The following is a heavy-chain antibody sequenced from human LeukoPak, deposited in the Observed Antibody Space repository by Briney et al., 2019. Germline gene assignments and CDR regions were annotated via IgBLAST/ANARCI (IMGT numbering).Heavy chain of an antibody. Sequence: KPSETLSLTCTVSGGSISSYYWSWIRQPAGKGLEWIGRIYTSGSTNYNPSLKSRVTMSVGTSKNQFSLKLSSVTAADTAVYYCARDLYDSSGYYPLFDYWGQGTLVTVSS. CDR1: GGSISSYY. CDR3: ARDLYDSSGYYPLFDY. V-gene: IGHV4-4*07. J-gene: IGHJ4*02. CDR2: IYTSGST. D-gene: IGHD3-22*01.